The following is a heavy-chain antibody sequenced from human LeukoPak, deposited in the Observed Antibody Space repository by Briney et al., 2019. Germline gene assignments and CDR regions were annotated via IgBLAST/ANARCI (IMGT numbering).Heavy chain of an antibody. CDR1: GGSISSGSYY. Sequence: SETLSLTCTVSGGSISSGSYYWSWIRQPAGKGLEWIGRIYTSGSTNYNPSLKSRVTISVDTSKNQFSLKLSSVTAADTAVYYCARGYGDYHYYYYYYMDVWGKGTTVTVSS. CDR3: ARGYGDYHYYYYYYMDV. J-gene: IGHJ6*03. V-gene: IGHV4-61*02. CDR2: IYTSGST. D-gene: IGHD4-17*01.